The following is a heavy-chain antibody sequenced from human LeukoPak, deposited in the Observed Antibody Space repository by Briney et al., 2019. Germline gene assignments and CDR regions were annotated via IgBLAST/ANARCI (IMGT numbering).Heavy chain of an antibody. J-gene: IGHJ4*02. CDR2: IYYSGST. CDR3: ARVREDSYYERTRWYFDY. D-gene: IGHD3-22*01. V-gene: IGHV4-59*01. CDR1: GGSISSYY. Sequence: SETLSLTCTVSGGSISSYYWNWIRQPPGKGLEWIGCIYYSGSTNYNPSLKSRVTMSVDTSRNQFSLNLSSVTAADASVYYCARVREDSYYERTRWYFDYWGQGTLVTVSS.